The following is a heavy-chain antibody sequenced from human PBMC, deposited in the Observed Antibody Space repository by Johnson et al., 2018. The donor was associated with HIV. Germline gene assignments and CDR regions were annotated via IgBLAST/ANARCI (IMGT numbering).Heavy chain of an antibody. J-gene: IGHJ3*02. V-gene: IGHV3-30*03. D-gene: IGHD4-23*01. CDR3: ARVSDDYGGNPAAWGAFDI. CDR1: GFTFRNYD. CDR2: ISYDGSNK. Sequence: QVQLVESGGDLVQPGGSLRLSCAASGFTFRNYDMHWVRQAPGKGLDWVAVISYDGSNKYYADSLKGRFTLSRDNSKNTLYLQMKSLRAEDTAVYYCARVSDDYGGNPAAWGAFDIWGQGTMVTVAS.